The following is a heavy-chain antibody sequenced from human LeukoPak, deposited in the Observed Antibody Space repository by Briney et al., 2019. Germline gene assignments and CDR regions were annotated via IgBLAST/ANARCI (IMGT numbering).Heavy chain of an antibody. V-gene: IGHV3-23*01. CDR3: AKRAGEWLRFPIAAAPLGFDY. Sequence: GGSLRLSCAASGFTFSSYAMSWVRQAPGKGLEWVSAISGGGGSTYYADSVKGRFTISRDNSKNTLYLQMNSLRAEDTAVYYCAKRAGEWLRFPIAAAPLGFDYWGQGTLVTVSS. CDR1: GFTFSSYA. D-gene: IGHD5-12*01. CDR2: ISGGGGST. J-gene: IGHJ4*02.